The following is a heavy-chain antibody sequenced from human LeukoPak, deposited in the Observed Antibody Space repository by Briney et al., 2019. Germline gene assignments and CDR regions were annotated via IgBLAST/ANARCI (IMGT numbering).Heavy chain of an antibody. V-gene: IGHV4-61*10. J-gene: IGHJ4*02. D-gene: IGHD2-15*01. CDR2: IYYSGST. Sequence: SETLSLTCTVSGGSISSGSYYWSWIRQPAGKGLEWIGNIYYSGSTNYNPSLKSRVTISVDTSRNQFSLKLTSVTAADTAVYYCARAHCSGGTCHLAFLEYWGQGTLVTVSS. CDR1: GGSISSGSYY. CDR3: ARAHCSGGTCHLAFLEY.